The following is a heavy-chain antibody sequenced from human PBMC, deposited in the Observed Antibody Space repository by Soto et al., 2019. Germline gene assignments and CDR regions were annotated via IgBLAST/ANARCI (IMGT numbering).Heavy chain of an antibody. CDR2: INWNGDRT. CDR3: AREYGSGSSPPWFDP. V-gene: IGHV3-20*01. Sequence: GGSLRLSCGASGISFDDYGMSWVRQAPGKGLEWVAGINWNGDRTGYADSVKGRFTISRDNAKDSLYLQMNSLRAEDTALYHCAREYGSGSSPPWFDPWGQGTLVTVSS. J-gene: IGHJ5*02. D-gene: IGHD3-10*01. CDR1: GISFDDYG.